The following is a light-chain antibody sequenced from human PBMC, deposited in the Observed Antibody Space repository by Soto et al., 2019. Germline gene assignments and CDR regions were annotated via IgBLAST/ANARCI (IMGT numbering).Light chain of an antibody. CDR1: QGIGDY. CDR2: ATS. V-gene: IGKV1-27*01. Sequence: QMTQSPSSLSASVGDRVTITCRASQGIGDYLAWYQQKPVKAPKLLIYATSALQSGVQSRFSGSGSGTDPTLTINSLQHDDFATYYCKQYKSYWTFGQGTKVDI. CDR3: KQYKSYWT. J-gene: IGKJ1*01.